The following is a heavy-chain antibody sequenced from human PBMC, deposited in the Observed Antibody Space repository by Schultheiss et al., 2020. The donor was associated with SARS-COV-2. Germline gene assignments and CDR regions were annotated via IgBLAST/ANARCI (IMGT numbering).Heavy chain of an antibody. Sequence: GESLKISCAASGFTVSSNYMSWVRQAPGKGLEWVSAISGSGCSTYYADSVKGRFTISRDNSKNTLYLQMNSLRAEDTAVYYCAKDLSAVAGMFDYWGQGTLVTVSS. CDR3: AKDLSAVAGMFDY. D-gene: IGHD6-19*01. V-gene: IGHV3-23*01. CDR1: GFTVSSNY. J-gene: IGHJ4*02. CDR2: ISGSGCST.